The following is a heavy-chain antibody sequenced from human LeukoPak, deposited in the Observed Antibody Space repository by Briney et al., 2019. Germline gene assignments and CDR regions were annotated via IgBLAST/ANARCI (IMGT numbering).Heavy chain of an antibody. V-gene: IGHV3-21*01. CDR3: ARVVAAKFVDY. CDR2: ISSSSYI. D-gene: IGHD2-15*01. Sequence: GGSLRLSCAASGVTFSSYSMNWVRQAPGKGLEWVSSISSSSYIYYADSVKGRFTISRDNAKNSLYLQMNSLRAEDTAVYYCARVVAAKFVDYWGQGTLVTVSS. J-gene: IGHJ4*02. CDR1: GVTFSSYS.